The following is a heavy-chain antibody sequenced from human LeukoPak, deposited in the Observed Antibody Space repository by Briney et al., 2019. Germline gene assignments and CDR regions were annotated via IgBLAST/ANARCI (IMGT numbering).Heavy chain of an antibody. Sequence: SETLSLTCTVSGGSISSGGYYWSWIRQHPGTGLEWIGYIYYSGSTYYNPSLKSRVTISVDTSKNQFSLKLSSVTAADTAVYYCARDRNYYDSSGYRKGDAFDTWGQGTMVTVSS. CDR1: GGSISSGGYY. CDR2: IYYSGST. D-gene: IGHD3-22*01. CDR3: ARDRNYYDSSGYRKGDAFDT. V-gene: IGHV4-31*03. J-gene: IGHJ3*02.